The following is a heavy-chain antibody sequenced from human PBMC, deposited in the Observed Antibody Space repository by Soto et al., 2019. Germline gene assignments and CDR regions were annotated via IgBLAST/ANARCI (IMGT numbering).Heavy chain of an antibody. J-gene: IGHJ5*02. D-gene: IGHD6-19*01. Sequence: PSETLSLTCTVSDAALSSGGYFYTWVRQPPGKGLEWLGYIYYSGGTNYNPSLNSRVTISLDKSKSQFSLGLISVTAADTAVYYCTREQSDDNYFAPWGQGTLVTVSS. CDR1: DAALSSGGYF. CDR3: TREQSDDNYFAP. V-gene: IGHV4-61*08. CDR2: IYYSGGT.